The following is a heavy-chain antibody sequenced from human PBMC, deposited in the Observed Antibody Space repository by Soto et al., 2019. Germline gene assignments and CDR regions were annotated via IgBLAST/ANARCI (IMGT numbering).Heavy chain of an antibody. J-gene: IGHJ5*02. Sequence: PGRSLRLSCAASGFTFSSYAMSWVRQAPGKGQEWVSASTGSGGSTYYADSVKGRFTISRDNSKNTLYLQMNSLRVEDTAVYYCAKGGKPLYNWFDPWGQGTLVTVSS. CDR2: STGSGGST. CDR1: GFTFSSYA. D-gene: IGHD1-26*01. V-gene: IGHV3-23*01. CDR3: AKGGKPLYNWFDP.